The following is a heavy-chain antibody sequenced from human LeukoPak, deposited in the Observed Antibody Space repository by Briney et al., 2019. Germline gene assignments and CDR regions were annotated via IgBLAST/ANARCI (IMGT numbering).Heavy chain of an antibody. V-gene: IGHV4-59*01. D-gene: IGHD1-26*01. Sequence: SETLSLTCTVPGGSISSYYWSWIRQPPGKGLEWIGYIYYSGSTNYNPSLKSRVTISVDTSKNQFSLKLSSVTAADTAVYYCARGAPLSLHAFDIWGQGTMVTVSS. CDR2: IYYSGST. J-gene: IGHJ3*02. CDR3: ARGAPLSLHAFDI. CDR1: GGSISSYY.